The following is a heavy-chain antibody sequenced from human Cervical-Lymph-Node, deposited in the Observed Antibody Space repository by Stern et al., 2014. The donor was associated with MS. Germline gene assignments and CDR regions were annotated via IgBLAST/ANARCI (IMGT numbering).Heavy chain of an antibody. J-gene: IGHJ4*02. Sequence: VQLVESEGAVVQPGRSLRLSCAASGFTFSSYAMHWVRLAPGKGLAWGAVISYDGSNKYYADSVKGRFTISRDNSKNALYLQMNSLRAEDTAVYYCARGEAAAGSYFDYWGQGTLVTVSS. CDR1: GFTFSSYA. CDR2: ISYDGSNK. CDR3: ARGEAAAGSYFDY. D-gene: IGHD6-13*01. V-gene: IGHV3-30*01.